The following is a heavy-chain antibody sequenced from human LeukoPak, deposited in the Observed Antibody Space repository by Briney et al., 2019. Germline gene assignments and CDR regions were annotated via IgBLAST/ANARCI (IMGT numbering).Heavy chain of an antibody. CDR3: ARDLNWYSGYLFDY. V-gene: IGHV4-4*07. CDR2: IYTSGST. D-gene: IGHD5-12*01. Sequence: SETLSLTCTVSRGSITSYYWSWIRQPAGKGREGIGRIYTSGSTNYNPSLKSRVTMSVDTSKNQFSLTLSSVNAADTGVYYCARDLNWYSGYLFDYWGQGTLVTVSS. J-gene: IGHJ4*02. CDR1: RGSITSYY.